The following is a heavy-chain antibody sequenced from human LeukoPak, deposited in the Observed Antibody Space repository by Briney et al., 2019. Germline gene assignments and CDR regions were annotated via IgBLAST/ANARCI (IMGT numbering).Heavy chain of an antibody. J-gene: IGHJ6*03. CDR2: IIPIFGTA. V-gene: IGHV1-69*05. CDR3: AREGGNYYYYYMDV. D-gene: IGHD2-15*01. CDR1: GGTFSSYA. Sequence: SVKVSCKASGGTFSSYAISWVRQAPGQGLEWMGRIIPIFGTANYAQKFQGRVTITTDESTSTAYMELSSLRSEDTAVYYCAREGGNYYYYYMDVWGKGTTVTVS.